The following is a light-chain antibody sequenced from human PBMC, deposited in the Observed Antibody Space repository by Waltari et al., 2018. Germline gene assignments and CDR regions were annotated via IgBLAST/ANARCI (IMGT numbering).Light chain of an antibody. Sequence: EIVLTQSPATLSVSPGEGATLSCRASQSVANRLAWYQQKPGQSPRLLIDGVSTRATGIPARFSGSGAGTDFTLTISSLEPEDFAIYYCQQHSNWPPYTFGQGTKLEIK. V-gene: IGKV3-15*01. CDR3: QQHSNWPPYT. CDR1: QSVANR. J-gene: IGKJ2*01. CDR2: GVS.